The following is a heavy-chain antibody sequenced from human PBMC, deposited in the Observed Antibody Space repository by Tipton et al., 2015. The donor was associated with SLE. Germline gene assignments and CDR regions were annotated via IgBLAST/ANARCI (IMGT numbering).Heavy chain of an antibody. CDR2: VNPNSGNT. CDR3: ARGSLFTFDM. V-gene: IGHV1-8*02. J-gene: IGHJ3*02. Sequence: QSGAEVKKPGASVKVSCKASGYTFTSYDISWVRQATGQGLEWLGWVNPNSGNTGCAQKFQGRVTMTTNTSVTTAYMELRSLNSEDTAMYYCARGSLFTFDMWGQGTMVTVSP. CDR1: GYTFTSYD.